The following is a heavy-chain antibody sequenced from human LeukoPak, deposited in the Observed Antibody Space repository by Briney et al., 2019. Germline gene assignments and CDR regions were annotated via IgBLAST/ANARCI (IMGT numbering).Heavy chain of an antibody. CDR2: IRSSSSHT. CDR1: GFTLSSFT. Sequence: GGSLRLSCVMSGFTLSSFTMHWVRQAPGKGLEWVASIRSSSSHTYYADSLKGRFIISRDNAKNSLSLQMDSLSADDTAVYYCAGGRWELLRMDHWGQGALVTVSS. CDR3: AGGRWELLRMDH. V-gene: IGHV3-21*06. J-gene: IGHJ4*02. D-gene: IGHD1-26*01.